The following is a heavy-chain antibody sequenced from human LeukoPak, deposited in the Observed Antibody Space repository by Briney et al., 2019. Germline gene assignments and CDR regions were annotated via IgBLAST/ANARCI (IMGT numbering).Heavy chain of an antibody. V-gene: IGHV1-8*01. CDR3: ASGYYYDSSGNWFDP. J-gene: IGHJ5*02. Sequence: ASVKVSCKASGYTFTSYDINWVRQATGQGLEWMGWMNPSSGNTGYAQKFQGRVTMTRNTSISTAYMELSSLRSEDTAVYYCASGYYYDSSGNWFDPWGQGTLVTVSS. CDR2: MNPSSGNT. D-gene: IGHD3-22*01. CDR1: GYTFTSYD.